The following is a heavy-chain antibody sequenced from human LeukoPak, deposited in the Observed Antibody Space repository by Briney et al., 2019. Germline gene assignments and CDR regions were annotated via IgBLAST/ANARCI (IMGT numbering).Heavy chain of an antibody. CDR1: GGSISTYY. Sequence: SETLSLTCSVSGGSISTYYWSWIRQPPGKGLEWIGYIYYSGSTNYNPSLKSRVTMSVDTSRNQFSLKLNSVTAADTAVYYCARDLYWYFDLWGRGTLVTVSS. CDR2: IYYSGST. J-gene: IGHJ2*01. CDR3: ARDLYWYFDL. V-gene: IGHV4-59*01.